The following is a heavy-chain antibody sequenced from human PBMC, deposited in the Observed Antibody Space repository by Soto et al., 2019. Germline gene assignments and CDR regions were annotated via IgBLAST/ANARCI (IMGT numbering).Heavy chain of an antibody. CDR1: GFTFTSSA. CDR3: AAPVAMVYASLYYGMDV. Sequence: QMQLVQSGPEVKKPGTSVKVSCKASGFTFTSSAVQWVRQARGQRLEWIGWIVVGSGNTNYAQKFQERVTITRDMPTRTAYMELSSLRSEDTTVYYCAAPVAMVYASLYYGMDVWGQGTTITVSS. J-gene: IGHJ6*02. CDR2: IVVGSGNT. D-gene: IGHD2-8*01. V-gene: IGHV1-58*01.